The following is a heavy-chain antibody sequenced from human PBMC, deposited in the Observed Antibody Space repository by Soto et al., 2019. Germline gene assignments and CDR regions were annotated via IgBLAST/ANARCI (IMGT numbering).Heavy chain of an antibody. V-gene: IGHV4-39*01. Sequence: QLQLQESGPGLVKPSETLSLTCTVSGCSISSSSYYWGWIRQPPGKGLEWIGSIYYSGSTYYNPSLRIRVTISVDTSKHQSYLKLSSVTAADTAVYYCARHAYYDFWSGYYGNWFDPWGQGTLVTVSS. CDR2: IYYSGST. J-gene: IGHJ5*02. D-gene: IGHD3-3*01. CDR1: GCSISSSSYY. CDR3: ARHAYYDFWSGYYGNWFDP.